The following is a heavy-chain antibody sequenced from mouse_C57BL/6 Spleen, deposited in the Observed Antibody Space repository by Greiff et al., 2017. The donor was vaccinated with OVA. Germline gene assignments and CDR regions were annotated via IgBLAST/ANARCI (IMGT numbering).Heavy chain of an antibody. CDR2: ISSGSSTI. Sequence: EVQVVESGGGLVKPGGSLKLSCAASGFTFSDYGMHWVRQAPEKGLEWVAYISSGSSTIYYADTVKGRFTISRDNAKNTLFLQMTSLRSEDTAMYYCASLASFAYWGQGTLVTVSA. V-gene: IGHV5-17*01. J-gene: IGHJ3*01. CDR3: ASLASFAY. CDR1: GFTFSDYG.